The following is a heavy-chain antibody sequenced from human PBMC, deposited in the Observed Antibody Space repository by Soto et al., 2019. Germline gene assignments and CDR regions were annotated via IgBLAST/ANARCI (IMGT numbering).Heavy chain of an antibody. V-gene: IGHV5-51*01. CDR2: IYPGDSDT. CDR3: ARQERYYDILTGMFDY. D-gene: IGHD3-9*01. CDR1: GYSFTSYW. J-gene: IGHJ4*02. Sequence: GESLKISCKGSGYSFTSYWIGWVRQMPGKGLEWMGIIYPGDSDTRYSPSFQGQVTISADKSISTAYLQWSSLKASDTAMYYCARQERYYDILTGMFDYWGQGTLVTVSS.